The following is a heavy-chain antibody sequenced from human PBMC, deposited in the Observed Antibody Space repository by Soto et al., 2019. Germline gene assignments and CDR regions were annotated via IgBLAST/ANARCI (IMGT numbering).Heavy chain of an antibody. CDR2: LIHIFGTT. J-gene: IGHJ4*02. CDR3: ERGADWGCHLGS. Sequence: QLQLVQSGAEVNKPLFSVKVSCEASRGSFSGHAISWVRQAPGQGHEWMGGLIHIFGTTKYAQNFQDRVPITADKSTSTAYMELRSLRFEDTAVYYCERGADWGCHLGSWGQGTLVTVSS. CDR1: RGSFSGHA. D-gene: IGHD3-16*01. V-gene: IGHV1-69*06.